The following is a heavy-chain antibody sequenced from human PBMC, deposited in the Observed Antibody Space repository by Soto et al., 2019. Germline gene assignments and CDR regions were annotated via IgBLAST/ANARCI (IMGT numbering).Heavy chain of an antibody. CDR3: AKVYSSGRTGRFDY. D-gene: IGHD6-19*01. Sequence: PGGSLRLSCAASGFTFSSYVMSWVRQAPGKGLEWVSAISGSGGSTYYADSAKGRFTISRDNSKNTLYLQMNSLRAEDTAVYYCAKVYSSGRTGRFDYWGQGTLVTVSS. CDR1: GFTFSSYV. J-gene: IGHJ4*02. CDR2: ISGSGGST. V-gene: IGHV3-23*01.